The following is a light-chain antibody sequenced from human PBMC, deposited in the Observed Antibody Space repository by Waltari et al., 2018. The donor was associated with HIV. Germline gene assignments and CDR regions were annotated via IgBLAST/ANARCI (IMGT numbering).Light chain of an antibody. J-gene: IGLJ3*02. V-gene: IGLV1-51*01. CDR1: SSNIGRNR. Sequence: QSVLTQPPSVSAAPGQKVTISCSGSSSNIGRNRVSWYQQLPGTAPKLLIYDNNNRPAGIPDRFSGSKSGTSATRGITGLQTGDEADYYCGTWDSRLSGVVFGGGTKLTVL. CDR2: DNN. CDR3: GTWDSRLSGVV.